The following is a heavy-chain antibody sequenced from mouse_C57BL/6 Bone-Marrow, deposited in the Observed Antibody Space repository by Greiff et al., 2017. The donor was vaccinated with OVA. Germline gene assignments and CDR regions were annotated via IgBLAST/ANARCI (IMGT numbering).Heavy chain of an antibody. J-gene: IGHJ1*03. CDR2: IHPNSGST. CDR1: GYNFTSYW. CDR3: ARSVERYFDV. D-gene: IGHD1-1*01. V-gene: IGHV1-64*01. Sequence: QVQLQQPGAELVKPGASVKLSCKASGYNFTSYWMHWVKQRPGQGLEWIGMIHPNSGSTNYNEKFKSKATLTVDKSSSTAYMQLSSLTSEDSAVYYCARSVERYFDVWGTGTTVTVSS.